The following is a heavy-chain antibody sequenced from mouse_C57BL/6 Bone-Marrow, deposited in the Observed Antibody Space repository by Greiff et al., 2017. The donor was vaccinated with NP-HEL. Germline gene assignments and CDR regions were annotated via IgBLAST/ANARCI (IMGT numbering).Heavy chain of an antibody. J-gene: IGHJ1*03. CDR3: AICYSYWYFDV. CDR1: GYAFSSYW. CDR2: IYPGDGDT. D-gene: IGHD1-1*01. V-gene: IGHV1-80*01. Sequence: VQLQQSGAELVKPGASVKISCKASGYAFSSYWMNWVKQRPGKGLEWIGQIYPGDGDTNYNGKFKGKATLTEDKSYSTAYMQLSSLTSGDSAVYFCAICYSYWYFDVWGTGTTVTVSS.